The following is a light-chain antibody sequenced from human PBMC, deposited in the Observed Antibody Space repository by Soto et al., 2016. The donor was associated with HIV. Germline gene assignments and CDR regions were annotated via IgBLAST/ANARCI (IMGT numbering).Light chain of an antibody. J-gene: IGLJ2*01. Sequence: SYVLTQPPSVSVAPGKTARITCGGNNIGSESVHWYQQKPGQAPVLVVYDDSDRPSGIPERFSGSNSGSTATLTISRVEAGDEADYHCQVWDSSDDHVVFGGGTKLTV. V-gene: IGLV3-21*03. CDR1: NIGSES. CDR2: DDS. CDR3: QVWDSSDDHVV.